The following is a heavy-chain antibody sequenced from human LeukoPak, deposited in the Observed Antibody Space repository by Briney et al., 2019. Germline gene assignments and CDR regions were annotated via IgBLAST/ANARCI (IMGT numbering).Heavy chain of an antibody. CDR1: GFTFSSYS. CDR3: ARSDGGE. D-gene: IGHD3-10*01. CDR2: VSSSSSTI. J-gene: IGHJ4*02. Sequence: GGSLRLSCAASGFTFSSYSMNWVRQAPGKGLEWVSYVSSSSSTIYYADSVKGRFTISRDNAKNSLYLQMDSLKAEDMAVYYCARSDGGEWGQGTLVTVSS. V-gene: IGHV3-48*04.